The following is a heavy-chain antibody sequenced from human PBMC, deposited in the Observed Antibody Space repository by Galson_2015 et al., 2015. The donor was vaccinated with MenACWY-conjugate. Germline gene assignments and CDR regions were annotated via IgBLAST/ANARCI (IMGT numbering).Heavy chain of an antibody. V-gene: IGHV4-59*08. J-gene: IGHJ4*02. D-gene: IGHD7-27*01. CDR2: MYYSETP. Sequence: VSGGSMSSYYWSWIRLPPGKGLEWIGYMYYSETPRYNPSLRGRVTISVDTSKNQFSLKLSSVTAADTAVYYCARIPTWGSSFGYFDYWGQGILVAVSS. CDR3: ARIPTWGSSFGYFDY. CDR1: GGSMSSYY.